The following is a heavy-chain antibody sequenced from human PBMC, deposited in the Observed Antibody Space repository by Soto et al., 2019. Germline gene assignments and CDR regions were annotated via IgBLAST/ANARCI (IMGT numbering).Heavy chain of an antibody. CDR3: ARNGFVAICYFDWLLPDYYYGMDV. CDR2: INHSGST. V-gene: IGHV4-34*01. D-gene: IGHD3-9*01. Sequence: SETLSLTCAVYGGSFSGYYWSWIRQPPGKGLEWIGEINHSGSTNYNPSLKSRVTISVDTSKNQFSLKLSSVTAADTAVYYCARNGFVAICYFDWLLPDYYYGMDVWGQGTTVTVSS. CDR1: GGSFSGYY. J-gene: IGHJ6*02.